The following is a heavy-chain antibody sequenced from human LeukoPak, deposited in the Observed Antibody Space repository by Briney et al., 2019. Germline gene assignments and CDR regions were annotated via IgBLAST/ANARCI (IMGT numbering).Heavy chain of an antibody. CDR1: GFTVSSNY. V-gene: IGHV3-66*01. Sequence: GGSLRLSCAASGFTVSSNYMSWVRQAPGKGLEWVSVIYSGGSTYYADSVKGRFTISRDNSKNTLYLQMNSLRAEDTAVYYCARDTAMVMSSYYYYYYGMDVWGQGTTVTVSS. CDR2: IYSGGST. D-gene: IGHD5-18*01. J-gene: IGHJ6*02. CDR3: ARDTAMVMSSYYYYYYGMDV.